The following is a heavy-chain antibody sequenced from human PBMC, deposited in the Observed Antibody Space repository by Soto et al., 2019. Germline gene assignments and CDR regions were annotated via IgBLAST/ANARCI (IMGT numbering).Heavy chain of an antibody. CDR1: GYTFTSYD. D-gene: IGHD3-10*01. V-gene: IGHV1-8*01. CDR2: MNPNSGNT. CDR3: ARGINYYASGDDAFDI. Sequence: QVQLVQSGAEVKKPGASVKVSCKASGYTFTSYDINWVRQAPGQGLEWMGWMNPNSGNTGYAQKFQGRVTLTRNTSISTADMELSSLRSEATAVYYFARGINYYASGDDAFDIWGQGKMVTVSS. J-gene: IGHJ3*02.